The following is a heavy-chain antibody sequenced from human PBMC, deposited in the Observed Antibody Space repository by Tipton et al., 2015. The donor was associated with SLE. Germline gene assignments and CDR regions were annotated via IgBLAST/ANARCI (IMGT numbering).Heavy chain of an antibody. CDR1: GASISGYY. CDR2: IYYSGNT. D-gene: IGHD5-12*01. CDR3: ARNRYRGYAAETNYYNYYYMDV. J-gene: IGHJ6*03. Sequence: GSLRLSCTVSGASISGYYWSWIRQPPGKGLEWIGYIYYSGNTNYNPSLKSRVTMSIDTSMTQVSLKLSSVTAADTAVYYCARNRYRGYAAETNYYNYYYMDVWGKGTTVTVSS. V-gene: IGHV4-59*01.